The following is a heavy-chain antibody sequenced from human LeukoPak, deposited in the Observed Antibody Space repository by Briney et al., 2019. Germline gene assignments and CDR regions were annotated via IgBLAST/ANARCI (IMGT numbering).Heavy chain of an antibody. CDR3: ARGKLITIFGVVITSNWFGP. D-gene: IGHD3-3*01. Sequence: ASVKVSCKASGYTFTSYDINWVRQATGQGLEWMGWMNPNSGNTGYAQKFQGRVTMTRNTSISTAYMELSSPRSEDTAVYYCARGKLITIFGVVITSNWFGPWGQGTLVTVSS. V-gene: IGHV1-8*01. CDR2: MNPNSGNT. J-gene: IGHJ5*02. CDR1: GYTFTSYD.